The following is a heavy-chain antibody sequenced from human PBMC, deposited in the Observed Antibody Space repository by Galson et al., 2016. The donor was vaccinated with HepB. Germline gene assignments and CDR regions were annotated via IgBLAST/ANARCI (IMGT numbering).Heavy chain of an antibody. CDR3: ARGRRTYDILTGYYKVGGIWFDP. Sequence: SETLSLTCAVYGGSLGGYYWSWIRQSPGKGLEWIGEMNHSGRSNYSPSLESRVTISVDTSKNQVSLELTSVTAADTAVYYCARGRRTYDILTGYYKVGGIWFDPWGQGTLVTVSS. V-gene: IGHV4-34*01. CDR1: GGSLGGYY. J-gene: IGHJ5*02. D-gene: IGHD3-9*01. CDR2: MNHSGRS.